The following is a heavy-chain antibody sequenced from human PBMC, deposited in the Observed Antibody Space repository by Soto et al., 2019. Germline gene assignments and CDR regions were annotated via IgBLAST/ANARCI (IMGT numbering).Heavy chain of an antibody. J-gene: IGHJ4*02. V-gene: IGHV4-30-4*01. D-gene: IGHD1-20*01. CDR1: GGSISSGDYY. CDR2: IYYSGST. Sequence: SETLSLTCTVSGGSISSGDYYWSWIRQPPGKGLEWIGYIYYSGSTYYNPSLKSRVTISVDTSKNQFSLKLSSVTAADTAVYYCAGGKSNWTPIFDYWGQGTLVTVS. CDR3: AGGKSNWTPIFDY.